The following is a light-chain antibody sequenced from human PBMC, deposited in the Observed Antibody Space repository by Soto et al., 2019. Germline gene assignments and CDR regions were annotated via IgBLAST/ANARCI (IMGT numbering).Light chain of an antibody. CDR1: QSISTW. J-gene: IGKJ1*01. V-gene: IGKV1-5*01. Sequence: GDRVTITCRASQSISTWLAWYQQKPGKAPKLLIFEATTLETGVPSRFSGSGSGTDFTLTITSLQPDDLPTYYCQXXXXXWTXGQGTK. CDR3: QXXXXXWT. CDR2: EAT.